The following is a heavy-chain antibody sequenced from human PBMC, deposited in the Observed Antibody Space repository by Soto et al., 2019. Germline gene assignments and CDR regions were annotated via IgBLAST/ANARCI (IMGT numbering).Heavy chain of an antibody. Sequence: GGSLRLSCAASGFTFSDYYMSWIRQAPGKGLEWVSYISSSGSTIYYADSVKGRFTISRDNAKNSLYLQMNSLRAEDTAVYYCARDLRRVVVAATLHDAFDIWGQGTMVTVSS. CDR1: GFTFSDYY. J-gene: IGHJ3*02. CDR2: ISSSGSTI. V-gene: IGHV3-11*01. D-gene: IGHD2-15*01. CDR3: ARDLRRVVVAATLHDAFDI.